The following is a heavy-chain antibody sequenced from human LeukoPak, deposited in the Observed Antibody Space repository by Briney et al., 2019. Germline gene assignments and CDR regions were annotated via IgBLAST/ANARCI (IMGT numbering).Heavy chain of an antibody. Sequence: GGSLRFSCAASGFTFSNYWMHWVRQAPGKGLVWVSRINSDGINTSYADSVKGRSTISRDNAKNTLNLQMNSLRAEDTAVYYCARDLGQYYDTSDNWFDPWGQGTLVTVSS. CDR2: INSDGINT. CDR3: ARDLGQYYDTSDNWFDP. D-gene: IGHD3-22*01. CDR1: GFTFSNYW. V-gene: IGHV3-74*01. J-gene: IGHJ5*02.